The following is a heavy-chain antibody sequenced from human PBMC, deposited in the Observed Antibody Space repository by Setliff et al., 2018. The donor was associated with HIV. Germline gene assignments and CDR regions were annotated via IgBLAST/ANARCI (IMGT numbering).Heavy chain of an antibody. Sequence: ASVKVSCKASGGSLRSYVINWARQAPGQGLEWMGGIIPMLGITNYAQNFQGRLAITADKSTTVSYMELSSLRSEDTAFYFCATSIIAAAGASRADLDPWGQGTLVTVSS. CDR2: IIPMLGIT. CDR3: ATSIIAAAGASRADLDP. D-gene: IGHD6-13*01. J-gene: IGHJ5*02. V-gene: IGHV1-69*10. CDR1: GGSLRSYV.